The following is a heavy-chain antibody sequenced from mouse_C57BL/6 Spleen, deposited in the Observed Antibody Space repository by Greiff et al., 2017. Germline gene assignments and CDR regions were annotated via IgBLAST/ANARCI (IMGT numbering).Heavy chain of an antibody. Sequence: QVQLQQSGPELVKPGASVKISCKASGYAFSSSWMNWVKQRPGKGLEGIGRIYPGDGDTNYNGKFKGKATLTADKSSSTAYMQLSSLTSEDSAVYFCARDRTTVFDYWGQGTTLTVSS. CDR2: IYPGDGDT. CDR1: GYAFSSSW. J-gene: IGHJ2*01. D-gene: IGHD1-1*01. CDR3: ARDRTTVFDY. V-gene: IGHV1-82*01.